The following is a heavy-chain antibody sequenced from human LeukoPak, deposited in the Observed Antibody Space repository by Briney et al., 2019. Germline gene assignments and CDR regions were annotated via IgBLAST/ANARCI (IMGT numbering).Heavy chain of an antibody. J-gene: IGHJ3*02. CDR1: GFTFSSYW. Sequence: GGSLRLSCAASGFTFSSYWMHWVRQAPGKGLEWVAVISYDGSNKYYADSVKGRFTISRDNSKNTLYLQMNSLRAEDTAVYYCAREGLGIAAAGTGAFDIWGQGTMVTVSS. D-gene: IGHD6-13*01. CDR3: AREGLGIAAAGTGAFDI. CDR2: ISYDGSNK. V-gene: IGHV3-30-3*01.